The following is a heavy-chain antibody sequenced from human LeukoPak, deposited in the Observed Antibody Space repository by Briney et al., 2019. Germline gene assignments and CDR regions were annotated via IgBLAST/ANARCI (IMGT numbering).Heavy chain of an antibody. CDR3: ARWDYYDSRTFDI. CDR1: GYTFTSYG. CDR2: ISIYNGKI. V-gene: IGHV1-18*01. J-gene: IGHJ3*02. Sequence: ASVKVSCKASGYTFTSYGISWVRQAPGQGLEWMGWISIYNGKINYAQKFQGRVTMTTDTSTSTAYMELRSLRSDDTAVYYCARWDYYDSRTFDIWGQGTMVTVSS. D-gene: IGHD3-22*01.